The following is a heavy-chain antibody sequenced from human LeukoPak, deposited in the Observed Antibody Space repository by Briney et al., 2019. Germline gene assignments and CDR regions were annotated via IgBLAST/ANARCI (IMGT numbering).Heavy chain of an antibody. V-gene: IGHV1-18*01. CDR3: ARGNIDWLRSPGALYYFDY. Sequence: GASVNVSCKASGYTFTSYGISWVRQAPGQGLEWMGWISAYNGNTNYAQKLQGRVTMTTDTSTSTAYMELRSLRSDDTAVYYCARGNIDWLRSPGALYYFDYWGQGILVAVSS. J-gene: IGHJ4*02. CDR1: GYTFTSYG. CDR2: ISAYNGNT. D-gene: IGHD5-12*01.